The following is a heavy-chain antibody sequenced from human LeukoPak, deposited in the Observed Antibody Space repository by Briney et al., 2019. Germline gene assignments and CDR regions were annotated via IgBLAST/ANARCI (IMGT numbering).Heavy chain of an antibody. J-gene: IGHJ4*02. CDR1: GFTFSTYS. CDR3: ARTPPTAGLTTIGVGRDY. D-gene: IGHD4-11*01. V-gene: IGHV3-48*02. CDR2: ISGSSETI. Sequence: PGGSLRLSCAASGFTFSTYSMNWVRQAPGKGLEWVSYISGSSETIYYADSVKGRFTISRDNAKNSLYLQMNSLRDEDTAVYYCARTPPTAGLTTIGVGRDYWGQGTLVTVSS.